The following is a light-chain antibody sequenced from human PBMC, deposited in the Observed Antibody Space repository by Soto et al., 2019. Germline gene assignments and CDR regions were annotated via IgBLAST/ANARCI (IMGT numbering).Light chain of an antibody. Sequence: QSVLTQPASVSGSPERSITISCTGTSSDIGGYNYVSWYQQHPGKAPKLMIYEVSNRPSGVSNRFSGSKSGNTASLTISGLQAEDEADYYCSSYSISSTYVFGTGTKVTVL. V-gene: IGLV2-14*01. CDR1: SSDIGGYNY. J-gene: IGLJ1*01. CDR3: SSYSISSTYV. CDR2: EVS.